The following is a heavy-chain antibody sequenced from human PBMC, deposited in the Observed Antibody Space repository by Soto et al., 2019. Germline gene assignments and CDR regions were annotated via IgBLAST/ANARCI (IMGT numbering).Heavy chain of an antibody. CDR1: GFTFRNNV. J-gene: IGHJ4*02. D-gene: IGHD2-8*01. Sequence: GGSLRLSSAASGFTFRNNVLSWVRQAPGEGLDWVSGITGSGRDTYYAYSVKVRFTIYRDNSKKMVFLQMNRMRAEDTALYYCAKNGRDNSTSAIYXWGPGTLFNASX. V-gene: IGHV3-23*01. CDR2: ITGSGRDT. CDR3: AKNGRDNSTSAIYX.